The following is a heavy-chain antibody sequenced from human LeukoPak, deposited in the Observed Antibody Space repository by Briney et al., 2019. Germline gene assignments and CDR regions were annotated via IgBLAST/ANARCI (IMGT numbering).Heavy chain of an antibody. D-gene: IGHD3-3*01. CDR2: INTNTGNP. J-gene: IGHJ4*02. V-gene: IGHV7-4-1*02. CDR1: GYTFTSYA. Sequence: ASVKVSCKASGYTFTSYAVNWVRQAPGQGLEWMGWINTNTGNPTYAQGFTGRFVFSLDTSVSTAYLQISSLKAEDTAVYYCARNYDFWSGYYISSFDYWGQGTLVTVSS. CDR3: ARNYDFWSGYYISSFDY.